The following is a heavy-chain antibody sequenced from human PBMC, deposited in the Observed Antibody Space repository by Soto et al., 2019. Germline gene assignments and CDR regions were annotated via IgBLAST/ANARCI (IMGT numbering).Heavy chain of an antibody. Sequence: QVQLVQSGAEVKKPGASVKVSCKASGYNFMRYGFTWVRQAPGQGLEWMGWINVDNGETKYPQKIQGRVTMTTETSTRTVDMELRSLTSDDTAVYYCARWISGGYSDWFDPWGHGTLVTVSS. CDR3: ARWISGGYSDWFDP. CDR2: INVDNGET. D-gene: IGHD1-26*01. V-gene: IGHV1-18*04. J-gene: IGHJ5*02. CDR1: GYNFMRYG.